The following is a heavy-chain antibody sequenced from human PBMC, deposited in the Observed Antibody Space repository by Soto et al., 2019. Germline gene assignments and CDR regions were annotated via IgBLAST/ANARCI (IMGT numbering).Heavy chain of an antibody. CDR1: GGSISSSSYY. Sequence: QLQLQESGPGLVKPSETLSLTCTVSGGSISSSSYYWGWIRQPPGKGLAWIGSIYYSGSTYYNPSLKSRVTISVDTSKSQSSLKLSSVTAADTAVYYCARSGIRGHFDYWGQGTLVTVSS. J-gene: IGHJ4*02. V-gene: IGHV4-39*01. CDR3: ARSGIRGHFDY. CDR2: IYYSGST. D-gene: IGHD3-10*01.